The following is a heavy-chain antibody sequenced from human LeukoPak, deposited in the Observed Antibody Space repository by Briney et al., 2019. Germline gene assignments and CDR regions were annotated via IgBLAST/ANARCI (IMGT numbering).Heavy chain of an antibody. CDR1: GFTFSNYW. J-gene: IGHJ4*02. CDR2: INRDGRST. D-gene: IGHD2-21*02. Sequence: GGSLRLSCAASGFTFSNYWMHWVRQAPGKGLVWVSRINRDGRSTNYADSVKGRFTISRDNSKNTLYLQMNSLRAEDTAVYYCAKMPCGGDCYTFDYWGQGTLVTVSS. CDR3: AKMPCGGDCYTFDY. V-gene: IGHV3-74*01.